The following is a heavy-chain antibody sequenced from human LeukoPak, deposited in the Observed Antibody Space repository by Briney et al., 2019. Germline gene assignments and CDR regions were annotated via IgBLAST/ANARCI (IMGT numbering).Heavy chain of an antibody. CDR2: ISSSSSYI. D-gene: IGHD2-15*01. CDR3: ARGSRGYCSGGSCYWI. Sequence: GGSPRLSCAASGFTFSSYSMNWVRQAPGKGLEWVSSISSSSSYIYYADSVKGRFTISRDNAKNSLYLQMNSLRAEDTAVYYCARGSRGYCSGGSCYWIWGQGTLVTVSS. CDR1: GFTFSSYS. J-gene: IGHJ4*02. V-gene: IGHV3-21*01.